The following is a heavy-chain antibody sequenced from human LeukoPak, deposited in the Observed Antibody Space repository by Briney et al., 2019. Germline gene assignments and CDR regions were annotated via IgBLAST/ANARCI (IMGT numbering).Heavy chain of an antibody. Sequence: PVGYLRLSCAASGFTFSSYSMNWVRQAPGKGLEWVSSISSSSSYIYYADSVKGRFTISRDNAKNSLYLQMNSLRAEDTAVYYCARGGGYCSSTSCYGDSYFDYWGQGTLVTVSS. D-gene: IGHD2-2*01. J-gene: IGHJ4*02. CDR3: ARGGGYCSSTSCYGDSYFDY. V-gene: IGHV3-21*01. CDR2: ISSSSSYI. CDR1: GFTFSSYS.